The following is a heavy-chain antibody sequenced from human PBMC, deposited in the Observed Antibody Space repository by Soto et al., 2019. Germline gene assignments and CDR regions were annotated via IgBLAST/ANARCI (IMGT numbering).Heavy chain of an antibody. Sequence: PGGSLRLSCAASGFTFSSYAMNWVRQAPGKGLEWVSVISGSGGSTYYADSVKGRSTISRDNSKNTLYLQMNSLRAEDTAVYYCASRSSGWYFDYWGQGTLVTVSS. V-gene: IGHV3-23*01. CDR1: GFTFSSYA. CDR3: ASRSSGWYFDY. D-gene: IGHD6-19*01. CDR2: ISGSGGST. J-gene: IGHJ4*02.